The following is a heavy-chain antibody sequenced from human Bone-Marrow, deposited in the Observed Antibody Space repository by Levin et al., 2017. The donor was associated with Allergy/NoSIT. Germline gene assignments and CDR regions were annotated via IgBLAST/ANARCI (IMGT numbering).Heavy chain of an antibody. J-gene: IGHJ3*02. V-gene: IGHV3-53*01. CDR3: AIYGSGNDYSAFDI. CDR2: IYSGGRG. Sequence: PGESLKISCEASGFTVSSNHMSWVRQAPGKGLEWVSLIYSGGRGYYADSVRGRFTISIDNSKNTLYLQLNSLRAEDTAVYYCAIYGSGNDYSAFDIWGQGTMVTVSS. D-gene: IGHD3-10*01. CDR1: GFTVSSNH.